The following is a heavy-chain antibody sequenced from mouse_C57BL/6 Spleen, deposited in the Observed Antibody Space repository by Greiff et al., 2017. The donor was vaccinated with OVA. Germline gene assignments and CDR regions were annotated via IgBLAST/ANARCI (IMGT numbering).Heavy chain of an antibody. CDR2: INPSNGGT. CDR1: GYTFTSYW. J-gene: IGHJ1*03. CDR3: ARLWTGAYWYFDV. V-gene: IGHV1-53*01. Sequence: VQLQQPGTELVKPGASVKLSCKASGYTFTSYWMHWVKQRPGQGLEWIGNINPSNGGTNYNEKFKSKATLTVDKSSSTAYMQLSSLTSEDSAVYYCARLWTGAYWYFDVWGTGTTVTVSS. D-gene: IGHD4-1*01.